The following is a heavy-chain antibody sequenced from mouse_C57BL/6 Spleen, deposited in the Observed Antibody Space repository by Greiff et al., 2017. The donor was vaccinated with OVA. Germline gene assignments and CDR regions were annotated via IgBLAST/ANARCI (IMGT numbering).Heavy chain of an antibody. Sequence: QVQLKESGAELARPGASVKLSCKASGYTFTSYGISWVKQRTGQGLEWIGEIYPRSGNTYYNEKFKGKATLTADKSSSTAYMELRSLTSEDSAVYFCARWGLYYYSSSYEIDYWGQGTTLTVSS. J-gene: IGHJ2*01. CDR2: IYPRSGNT. CDR3: ARWGLYYYSSSYEIDY. D-gene: IGHD1-1*01. V-gene: IGHV1-81*01. CDR1: GYTFTSYG.